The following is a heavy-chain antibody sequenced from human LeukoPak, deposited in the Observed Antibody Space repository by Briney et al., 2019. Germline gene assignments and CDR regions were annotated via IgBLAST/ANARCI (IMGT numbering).Heavy chain of an antibody. V-gene: IGHV3-74*01. CDR2: ISGDGSDT. J-gene: IGHJ5*02. Sequence: GGSLRICGAACGFTFSSYWMHWVRQAPGKGLVCVSSISGDGSDTIYADSVKGRFTISRDNAENTISLQLNSLTVEDTAVYYCTRRVSATRWFDPWGQGTLVTVSS. CDR3: TRRVSATRWFDP. D-gene: IGHD2-15*01. CDR1: GFTFSSYW.